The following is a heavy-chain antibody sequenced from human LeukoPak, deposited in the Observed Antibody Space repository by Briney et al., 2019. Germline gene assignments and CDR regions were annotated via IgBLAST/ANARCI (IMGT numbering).Heavy chain of an antibody. CDR1: GGTFSSYA. CDR3: ARDNWNPDRVDYYYYMDV. J-gene: IGHJ6*03. V-gene: IGHV1-69*05. Sequence: SVKVSCKASGGTFSSYAISWVRQAPGQGLEWMGGIIPIFGTANYAQKFQGRVTITTDESTSTAYMELSSLRSEDTAVYYCARDNWNPDRVDYYYYMDVWGKGTTVTVSS. CDR2: IIPIFGTA. D-gene: IGHD1-20*01.